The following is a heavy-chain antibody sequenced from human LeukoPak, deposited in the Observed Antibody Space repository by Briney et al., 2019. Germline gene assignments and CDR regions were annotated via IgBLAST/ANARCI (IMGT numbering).Heavy chain of an antibody. CDR1: GGSISSSSYY. V-gene: IGHV4-39*01. CDR3: ARGAGYSSSDLSY. CDR2: IYYSGST. Sequence: SETLSLTCTVSGGSISSSSYYWGWIRQPPGKGLEWIGSIYYSGSTYYNPSLESRVTISVDTSKNQFSLKLSSVTAADTAVYYCARGAGYSSSDLSYWGQGTLVTVSS. D-gene: IGHD6-6*01. J-gene: IGHJ4*02.